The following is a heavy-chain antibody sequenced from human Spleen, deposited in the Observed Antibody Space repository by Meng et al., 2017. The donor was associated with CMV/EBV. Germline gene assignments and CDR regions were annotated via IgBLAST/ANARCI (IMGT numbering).Heavy chain of an antibody. CDR2: IHFSGST. CDR1: SSWSPESC. Sequence: SSWSPESCWTWIRQTPWKGLEWIGYIHFSGSTNYNPSLKRRLNMSLDTSKSQFSLRLSSVTAADTAVYYCARGALDRVESKNNWFDSWGQGTLVTVSS. V-gene: IGHV4-30-4*08. J-gene: IGHJ5*01. CDR3: ARGALDRVESKNNWFDS.